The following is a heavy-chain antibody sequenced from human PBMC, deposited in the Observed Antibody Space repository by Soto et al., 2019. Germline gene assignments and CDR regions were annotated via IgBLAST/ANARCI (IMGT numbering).Heavy chain of an antibody. CDR2: ISYDGSNK. D-gene: IGHD3-10*01. V-gene: IGHV3-30*18. CDR3: AKVSMGYAHGAFDI. J-gene: IGHJ3*02. Sequence: GGSLRLSCAASGFTFSSYGMHWVRQAPGKGLEWVAVISYDGSNKYYADSVKGRFTISRDNSKNTLYLQMNSLRAEDTAVYYCAKVSMGYAHGAFDIWGQGTMVTVSS. CDR1: GFTFSSYG.